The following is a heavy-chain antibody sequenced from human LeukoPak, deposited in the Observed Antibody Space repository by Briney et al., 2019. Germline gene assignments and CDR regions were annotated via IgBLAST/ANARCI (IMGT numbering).Heavy chain of an antibody. J-gene: IGHJ4*02. V-gene: IGHV1-18*01. CDR1: GYSFILYG. D-gene: IGHD4-11*01. CDR2: ISTSTGDT. Sequence: ASVKVFCKPPGYSFILYGISWVRQAPGQGPEWMGWISTSTGDTKYTQKFQGRVTLTTDTSTSTAYMELSSLRSDDTAVYYCARDDNYGIFVNVDYWGQGTLVTVSS. CDR3: ARDDNYGIFVNVDY.